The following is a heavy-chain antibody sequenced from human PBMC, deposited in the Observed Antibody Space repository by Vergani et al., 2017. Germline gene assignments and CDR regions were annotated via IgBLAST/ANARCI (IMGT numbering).Heavy chain of an antibody. J-gene: IGHJ5*02. D-gene: IGHD2-8*01. Sequence: QVQLVQSGAEVKKPGASVKVSCKASGYTFTGYYMHWVRQAPGQGLEWMGWINPNSGGTNYAQKFQGRVTMTRDMSISTAYMELSRLRSDDTAVYYCARGDIVLMVQPQATTTANWFDPWGQGTLVTVSS. CDR2: INPNSGGT. CDR3: ARGDIVLMVQPQATTTANWFDP. V-gene: IGHV1-2*02. CDR1: GYTFTGYY.